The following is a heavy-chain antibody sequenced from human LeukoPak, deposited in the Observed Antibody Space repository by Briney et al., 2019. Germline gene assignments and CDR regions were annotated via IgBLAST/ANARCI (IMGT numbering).Heavy chain of an antibody. J-gene: IGHJ4*02. V-gene: IGHV4-39*01. CDR1: GGSISSDNLY. CDR3: ARRSGWYPPNY. D-gene: IGHD6-19*01. CDR2: IYYTGST. Sequence: SETLSLTCTVSGGSISSDNLYWVWIRQPPGKGLEWIESIYYTGSTYYNPSLKSRVTISVDTSKNQFSLKLRSVTAADTAVYYCARRSGWYPPNYWGQGTLVTVSS.